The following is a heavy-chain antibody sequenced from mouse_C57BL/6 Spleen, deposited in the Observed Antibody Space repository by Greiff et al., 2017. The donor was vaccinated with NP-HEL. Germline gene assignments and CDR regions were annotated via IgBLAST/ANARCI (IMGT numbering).Heavy chain of an antibody. CDR3: NWDQSFYFDY. D-gene: IGHD4-1*01. CDR2: IHPNSGST. CDR1: GYTFTSYW. V-gene: IGHV1-64*01. Sequence: QVQLKQPGAELVKPGASVKLSCKASGYTFTSYWMHWVKQRPGQGLEWIGMIHPNSGSTNYNEKFKSKATLTVDKSSSTAYMQLSSLTSEDSAVYYCNWDQSFYFDYWGQGTTLTVSS. J-gene: IGHJ2*01.